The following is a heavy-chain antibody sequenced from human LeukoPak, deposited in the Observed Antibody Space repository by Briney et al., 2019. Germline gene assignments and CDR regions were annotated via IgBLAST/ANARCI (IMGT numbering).Heavy chain of an antibody. J-gene: IGHJ5*02. CDR1: GFTSSSYA. CDR2: ISGSGGST. V-gene: IGHV3-23*01. CDR3: AKGHHTVVYFSWFDP. Sequence: GGSLRLSCAASGFTSSSYAMSWVRQAPGKGLEWVSAISGSGGSTYYADSVKGRFTISRDNSKNTLYLQMNSLRAEDTAVYYCAKGHHTVVYFSWFDPWGQGTLVTVSS. D-gene: IGHD2-8*02.